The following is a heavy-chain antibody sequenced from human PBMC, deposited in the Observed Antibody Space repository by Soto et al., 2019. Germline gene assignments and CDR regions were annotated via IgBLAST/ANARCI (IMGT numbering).Heavy chain of an antibody. D-gene: IGHD6-19*01. J-gene: IGHJ3*02. CDR2: INPNSGGT. CDR3: ARDRIAVAGNHDAFDI. V-gene: IGHV1-2*04. CDR1: GYTFTGYY. Sequence: ASVKVSCKASGYTFTGYYMHWVRQAPGQGLEWMGWINPNSGGTNYAQKFQGWVTMTRDTSIGTAYMELSRLRSDDTAVYYCARDRIAVAGNHDAFDIWGQGTMVTV.